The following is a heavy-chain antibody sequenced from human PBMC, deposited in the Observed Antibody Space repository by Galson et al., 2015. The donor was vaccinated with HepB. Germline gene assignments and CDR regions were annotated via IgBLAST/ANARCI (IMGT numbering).Heavy chain of an antibody. CDR2: IKQDGSEK. J-gene: IGHJ4*02. V-gene: IGHV3-7*03. CDR1: GFTFSSYW. Sequence: SLRLSCAASGFTFSSYWMSWVRQAPGKGLEWVANIKQDGSEKYYVDSVKGRFTITRDNAKNSLYLQMNSLRAEDTAVDYGAQTYYYGSASSLDYWGQGTLVTVSS. CDR3: AQTYYYGSASSLDY. D-gene: IGHD3-10*01.